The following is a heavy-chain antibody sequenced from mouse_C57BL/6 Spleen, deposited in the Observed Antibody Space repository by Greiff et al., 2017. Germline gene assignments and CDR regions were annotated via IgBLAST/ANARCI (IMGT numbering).Heavy chain of an antibody. CDR1: GYSFTDYE. J-gene: IGHJ1*03. CDR3: TRSEDYGYFDV. V-gene: IGHV1-15*01. Sequence: VQLQQSGAELVRPGASVTLSCTASGYSFTDYEMHWEMQTHVHGLEWIGAIDPETGGTAYNQKFKGKARLTADKSSSTAYMELRSLTSEDSAVYYCTRSEDYGYFDVWGTGTTVTVSS. CDR2: IDPETGGT.